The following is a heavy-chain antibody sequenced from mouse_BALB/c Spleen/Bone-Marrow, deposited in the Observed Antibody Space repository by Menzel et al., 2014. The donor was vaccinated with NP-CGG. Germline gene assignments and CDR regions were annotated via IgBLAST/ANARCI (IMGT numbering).Heavy chain of an antibody. J-gene: IGHJ4*01. CDR2: ILPGSGGT. CDR1: GYTFSSYW. Sequence: VQVVESGAELMKPGASVKISCKATGYTFSSYWIEWVKQRPGHGLGWIGEILPGSGGTNYNEKFKGKATFTADTSSNTAYMQLNSLTSEDSAVYYCARSMDYWGQGTSVTVSS. CDR3: ARSMDY. V-gene: IGHV1-9*01.